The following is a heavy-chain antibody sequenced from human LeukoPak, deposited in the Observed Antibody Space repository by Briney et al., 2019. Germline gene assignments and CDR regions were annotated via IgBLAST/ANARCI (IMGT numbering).Heavy chain of an antibody. J-gene: IGHJ4*02. Sequence: SETLSLTCTVSGVSLSSSNSYWGWIRQPPGKGLEWIGSISYSGNTYYNASLKSQVSISIDTSKNQFSLRLTSVTAADTAVYYCARDRSYCSGGSCSYYFDYWGQGTLVTVSS. V-gene: IGHV4-39*02. CDR3: ARDRSYCSGGSCSYYFDY. CDR2: ISYSGNT. CDR1: GVSLSSSNSY. D-gene: IGHD2-15*01.